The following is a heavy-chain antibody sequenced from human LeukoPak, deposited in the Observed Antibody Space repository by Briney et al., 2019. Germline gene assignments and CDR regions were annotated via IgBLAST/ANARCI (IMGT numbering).Heavy chain of an antibody. D-gene: IGHD2-21*01. V-gene: IGHV3-7*01. J-gene: IGHJ4*02. CDR3: ARDPDILLGVNFDY. CDR1: GFTPSSFW. CDR2: INQDGSKQ. Sequence: SLGSLRLSCSPSGFTPSSFWMNWVRQAPGKGRGWVANINQDGSKQNYVDSVKSRFTVSRDNAQNSLYLQMHSLRAEDTAVYYCARDPDILLGVNFDYWGQGALVIVSS.